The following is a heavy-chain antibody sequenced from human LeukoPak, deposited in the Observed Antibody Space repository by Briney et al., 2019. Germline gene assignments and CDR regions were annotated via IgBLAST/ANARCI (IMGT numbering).Heavy chain of an antibody. CDR2: INHSGST. Sequence: GSLRLSCAASGFTFSSYTMNWIRQPPGKGLEWIGEINHSGSTNYNPSLKSRVTISVDTSKNQFSLKLSSVTAADTAVYYCARGRPYDFLTVYYYFDYGGQGTLVTVSS. J-gene: IGHJ4*02. D-gene: IGHD3-9*01. CDR1: GFTFSSYT. CDR3: ARGRPYDFLTVYYYFDY. V-gene: IGHV4-34*01.